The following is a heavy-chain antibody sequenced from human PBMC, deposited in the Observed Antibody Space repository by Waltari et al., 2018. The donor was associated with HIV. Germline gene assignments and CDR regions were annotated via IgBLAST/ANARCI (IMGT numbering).Heavy chain of an antibody. CDR3: TRDYFHFDSSGSLD. D-gene: IGHD3-22*01. CDR2: ISGRGTTI. J-gene: IGHJ4*01. Sequence: QVRLEESGGGLVRPGGSLKLSCAASGFRFGDYYMTWVRQAPGGGPEWISSISGRGTTISYADSVKGRFSISRDNAKNSLFLQMNRMRVDDTAQYYCTRDYFHFDSSGSLDWGRGIQVIVSS. V-gene: IGHV3-11*01. CDR1: GFRFGDYY.